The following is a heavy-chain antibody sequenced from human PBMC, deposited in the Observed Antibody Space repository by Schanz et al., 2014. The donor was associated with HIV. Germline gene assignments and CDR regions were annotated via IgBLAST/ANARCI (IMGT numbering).Heavy chain of an antibody. Sequence: VQLVESGGGVVQPGRSLRLSCAASGFIFSSYAMHWVRQAPGKGLEWVSAISGSSITYSADSVKGRFTISRDNSKNTLYLQMNSLRAEDTAVYYCALSRPSGYGGSWYFDLWGRGTLVAVSS. J-gene: IGHJ2*01. CDR3: ALSRPSGYGGSWYFDL. V-gene: IGHV3-23*04. CDR1: GFIFSSYA. D-gene: IGHD2-15*01. CDR2: ISGSSIT.